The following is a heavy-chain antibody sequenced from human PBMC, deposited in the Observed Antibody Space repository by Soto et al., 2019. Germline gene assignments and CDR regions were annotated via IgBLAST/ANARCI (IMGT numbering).Heavy chain of an antibody. D-gene: IGHD3-10*02. CDR1: GGSIISSSYY. V-gene: IGHV4-39*01. J-gene: IGHJ6*02. CDR3: ARVLRSGLQMLFPGMDV. CDR2: IYFSGST. Sequence: QLQLQESGPGLVKPSETLSLTCTVSGGSIISSSYYWGWIRQPPGKGLEWIGSIYFSGSTYQNPSLKSRVTISVDTSKDQFSLKLSSVTAADTAVYYCARVLRSGLQMLFPGMDVWGQGTTVTVSS.